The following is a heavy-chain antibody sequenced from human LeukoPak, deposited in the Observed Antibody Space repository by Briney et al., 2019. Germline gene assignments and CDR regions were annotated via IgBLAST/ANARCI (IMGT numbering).Heavy chain of an antibody. V-gene: IGHV3-23*01. D-gene: IGHD2-21*01. CDR3: VPPYYFAY. J-gene: IGHJ4*02. Sequence: GGSLRLSCVASGFTFSSYAMSWVRQAPGKGLEWVSAISDRGAGTYYADSVKGRFTISRDNSKNALYLQMNSLTAEDTAVYYCVPPYYFAYWGQGTLVTVSS. CDR1: GFTFSSYA. CDR2: ISDRGAGT.